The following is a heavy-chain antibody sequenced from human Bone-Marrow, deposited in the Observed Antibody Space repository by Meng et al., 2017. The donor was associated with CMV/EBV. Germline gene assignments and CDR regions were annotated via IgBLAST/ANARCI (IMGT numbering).Heavy chain of an antibody. CDR1: GGSITSYF. CDR3: ARGGAAGTDY. J-gene: IGHJ4*02. D-gene: IGHD6-13*01. V-gene: IGHV4-59*12. Sequence: SETLSLTCIVSGGSITSYFWNWVRQPPGKGLQWIGYIYYNGATNYNPSLKSRVTISVDTSKNQFSLKLSSVTAADTAVYYCARGGAAGTDYWGQGTLVTVSS. CDR2: IYYNGAT.